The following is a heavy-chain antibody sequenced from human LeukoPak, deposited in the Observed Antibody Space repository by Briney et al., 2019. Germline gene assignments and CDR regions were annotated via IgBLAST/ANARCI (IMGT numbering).Heavy chain of an antibody. CDR1: GYTFTSYD. V-gene: IGHV1-8*01. D-gene: IGHD6-6*01. J-gene: IGHJ6*03. CDR3: ARGIAARPDYYYYYYMDV. CDR2: MNPNSGNT. Sequence: ASVKVSCKASGYTFTSYDINWVRQATGQGLEWMGWMNPNSGNTGYAQKFQGRVTMTRNTSISTAYMELSSLRSEDTAVYYCARGIAARPDYYYYYYMDVWGKGTTVTVSS.